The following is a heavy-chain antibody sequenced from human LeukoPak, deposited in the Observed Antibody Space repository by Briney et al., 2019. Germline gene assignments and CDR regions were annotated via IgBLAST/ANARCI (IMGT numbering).Heavy chain of an antibody. J-gene: IGHJ4*02. CDR3: ARHYPRYSSSWYVLWRGDYY. Sequence: PSETLSLTCAVYGGSFSGYYWSWIRQLPGKGLEWIGEINHSGSTNYNPSLKSRVTISVDTSKNQFSLKLNSVTAADTAVYYCARHYPRYSSSWYVLWRGDYYWGQGTLVTVSS. CDR1: GGSFSGYY. V-gene: IGHV4-34*01. D-gene: IGHD6-13*01. CDR2: INHSGST.